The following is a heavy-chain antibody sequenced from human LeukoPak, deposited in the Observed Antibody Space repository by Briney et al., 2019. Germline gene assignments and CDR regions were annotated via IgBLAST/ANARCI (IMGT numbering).Heavy chain of an antibody. CDR3: ARGPTVVTPQYTFDY. CDR1: GGSISSYY. Sequence: SETLSLTCTVSGGSISSYYWSWIRQPAGKGLEWIGRIYTSGSTNCNPSLKSRVTMSVDTSKNQFSLKLSSVTAADTAVYYCARGPTVVTPQYTFDYWGQGTLVTVSS. V-gene: IGHV4-4*07. D-gene: IGHD4-17*01. J-gene: IGHJ4*02. CDR2: IYTSGST.